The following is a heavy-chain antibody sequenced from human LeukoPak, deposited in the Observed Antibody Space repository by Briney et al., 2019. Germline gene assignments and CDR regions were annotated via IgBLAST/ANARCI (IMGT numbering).Heavy chain of an antibody. CDR2: IYYSGST. CDR3: ARAGDSGDDFDY. Sequence: SGTLSLTCTVSGGSISSYYWSWIRQPPGKGLEWIGYIYYSGSTNYNPSLKSRVTISVDTSKNQFSLKLSSVTAADTAVYYCARAGDSGDDFDYWGQGTLVTVSS. D-gene: IGHD5-24*01. J-gene: IGHJ4*02. V-gene: IGHV4-59*01. CDR1: GGSISSYY.